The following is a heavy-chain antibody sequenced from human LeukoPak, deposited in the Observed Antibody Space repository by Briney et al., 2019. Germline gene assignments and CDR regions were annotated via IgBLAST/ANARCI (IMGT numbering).Heavy chain of an antibody. V-gene: IGHV4-39*01. J-gene: IGHJ6*03. Sequence: SETLSLTCTVSGVSISSSNSYWGWIRQPPGKGLEWIGSIYYSGSTYYNPSLKSRVTISVDTSKNQFSLKLSSVTAADTAVYYCASLKYYYYYMDVWGKGTTVTISS. CDR2: IYYSGST. CDR1: GVSISSSNSY. CDR3: ASLKYYYYYMDV.